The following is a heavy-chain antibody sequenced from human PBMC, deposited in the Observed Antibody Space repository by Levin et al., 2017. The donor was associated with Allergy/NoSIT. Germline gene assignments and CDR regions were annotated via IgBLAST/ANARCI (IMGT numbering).Heavy chain of an antibody. CDR3: ARTRDGFIDY. V-gene: IGHV6-1*01. J-gene: IGHJ4*02. D-gene: IGHD5-24*01. CDR1: GDRVSNNNAA. Sequence: SQTLSLTCAISGDRVSNNNAAWNWIRQSPSSGLEWLGRTYYRSKWYNHYAVSVKSRIKINPDTSKNQFSLQLNSVTPEDTAIYYCARTRDGFIDYWGQGTLVTVSS. CDR2: TYYRSKWYN.